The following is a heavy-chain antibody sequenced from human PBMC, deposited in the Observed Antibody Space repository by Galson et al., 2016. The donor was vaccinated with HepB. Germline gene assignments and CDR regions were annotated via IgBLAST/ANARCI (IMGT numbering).Heavy chain of an antibody. Sequence: SLRLSCAASGFSFSSYAMHWVRQAPGKGLEWVAVISYDGSNKYYADSVKGRFIISRDKSKNTLYLQMNSLRAEDTAVYYCAREPVRLDDPLTGPPKNPDYWGQGTLVTVSS. J-gene: IGHJ4*02. CDR2: ISYDGSNK. D-gene: IGHD3-9*01. CDR3: AREPVRLDDPLTGPPKNPDY. V-gene: IGHV3-30*04. CDR1: GFSFSSYA.